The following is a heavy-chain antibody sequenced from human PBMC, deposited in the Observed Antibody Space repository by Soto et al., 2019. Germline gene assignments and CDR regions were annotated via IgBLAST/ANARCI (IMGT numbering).Heavy chain of an antibody. CDR3: ARGTGTFSGTSAAAKFDY. CDR2: IIPALGTE. D-gene: IGHD2-2*01. Sequence: QLQVVQSGPEVRKPGSSVKVSCKASGGTISSYAISWVRQAPGQGLEWLGGIIPALGTENYAQKFQGRVTITADESTNTAYMELSSLKSEDTAIYFCARGTGTFSGTSAAAKFDYWGQGTLVTV. J-gene: IGHJ4*02. V-gene: IGHV1-69*01. CDR1: GGTISSYA.